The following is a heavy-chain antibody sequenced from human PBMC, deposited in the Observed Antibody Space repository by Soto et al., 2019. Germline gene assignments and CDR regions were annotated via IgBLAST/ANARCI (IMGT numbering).Heavy chain of an antibody. CDR2: IYYSGST. CDR3: ARVTFDYYFDY. D-gene: IGHD2-21*01. Sequence: PSETLSLTCTVSSGSISSYYWNWIRQPPGKGLEWIGSIYYSGSTYYNPSLKSRVTISVDTSKNQFSLKLSSVTAADTAVYYCARVTFDYYFDYWGQGTLVTVSS. CDR1: SGSISSYY. J-gene: IGHJ4*02. V-gene: IGHV4-59*12.